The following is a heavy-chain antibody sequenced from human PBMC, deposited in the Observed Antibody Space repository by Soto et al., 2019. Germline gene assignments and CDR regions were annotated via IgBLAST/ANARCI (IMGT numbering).Heavy chain of an antibody. CDR2: FDPEDGET. D-gene: IGHD3-3*01. J-gene: IGHJ6*02. CDR3: ATDVVFEIFGVDLNPRDYGMDV. V-gene: IGHV1-24*01. Sequence: ASVKVSCKVSGYTLTELSMHWVRQAPGKGLEWMGGFDPEDGETIYAQKFQGRVTMTEDTSTDTAYMELSSLRSEDTAVYYCATDVVFEIFGVDLNPRDYGMDVWGQGTTVTVSS. CDR1: GYTLTELS.